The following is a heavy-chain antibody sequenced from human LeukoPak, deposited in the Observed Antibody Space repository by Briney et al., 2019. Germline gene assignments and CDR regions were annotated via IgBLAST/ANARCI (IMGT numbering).Heavy chain of an antibody. CDR3: ARGSSGYYCDHFQT. V-gene: IGHV3-7*01. D-gene: IGHD3-22*01. CDR1: GFTFSNFW. CDR2: IKQDGIEK. J-gene: IGHJ1*01. Sequence: PGGSLRLSCAASGFTFSNFWMTWIRQAPGKGLEWVANIKQDGIEKYYVGSVEGRFTVSRDNTKNTLFLQMDSLRAEDTAVYYCARGSSGYYCDHFQTWGQGSLVTVSS.